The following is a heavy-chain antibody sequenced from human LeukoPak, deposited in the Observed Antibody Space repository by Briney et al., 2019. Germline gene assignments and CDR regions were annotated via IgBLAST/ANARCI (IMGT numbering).Heavy chain of an antibody. Sequence: SETLSLTCTVSDASVTTYSWSWLRQPAGEGLEWIGRVYSSGATKYNPSLKSRVTISADTSKNQFSLTLPSVTAADTAVYYCARDHYGSGSYKAYFDYWGHGIQVTVSS. CDR1: DASVTTYS. V-gene: IGHV4-4*07. CDR2: VYSSGAT. CDR3: ARDHYGSGSYKAYFDY. D-gene: IGHD3-10*01. J-gene: IGHJ4*01.